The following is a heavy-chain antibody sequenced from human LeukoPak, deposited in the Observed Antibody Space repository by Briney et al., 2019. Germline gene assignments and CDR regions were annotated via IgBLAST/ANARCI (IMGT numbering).Heavy chain of an antibody. Sequence: GGSLRLSCAASGFTFTTYWMSWVRQAPGKGLEWVAFIRYDGRNKYYAESVKGRFTISRDNSKNTLYLQMNSLRAEDTAVYYCAKDSARKSIVGSTSRGVNDYWGQGTLVTVSS. J-gene: IGHJ4*02. CDR3: AKDSARKSIVGSTSRGVNDY. CDR2: IRYDGRNK. D-gene: IGHD1-26*01. CDR1: GFTFTTYW. V-gene: IGHV3-30*02.